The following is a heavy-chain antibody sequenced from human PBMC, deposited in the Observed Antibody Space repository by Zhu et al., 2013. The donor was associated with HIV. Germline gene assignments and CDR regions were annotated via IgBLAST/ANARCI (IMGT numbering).Heavy chain of an antibody. D-gene: IGHD5-12*01. CDR1: GYTFTTYY. CDR2: INPSGGTT. CDR3: ARGGREHYYMDV. J-gene: IGHJ6*03. V-gene: IGHV1-46*01. Sequence: QVQLVQSGTEVKKPGASVKVSCKASGYTFTTYYMHWVRQAPGQGLEWVGIINPSGGTTTYAQKFQGRFTMTRDTSTTTFYMEISSLRSDDTAVYYCARGGREHYYMDVWGKGTTVTVSS.